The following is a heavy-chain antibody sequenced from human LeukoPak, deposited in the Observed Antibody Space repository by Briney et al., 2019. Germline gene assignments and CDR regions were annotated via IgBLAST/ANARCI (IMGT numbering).Heavy chain of an antibody. CDR1: GFTVSSNY. J-gene: IGHJ4*02. D-gene: IGHD3-9*01. CDR2: ISGSGGST. Sequence: GGSLRLSCAASGFTVSSNYMSWVRQAPGKGLEWVSAISGSGGSTYYADSVKGRFTISRDNSKNTLYLQMNSLRAEDTAVYYCAKESRRYFDWLGDYWGQGTLVTVSP. CDR3: AKESRRYFDWLGDY. V-gene: IGHV3-23*01.